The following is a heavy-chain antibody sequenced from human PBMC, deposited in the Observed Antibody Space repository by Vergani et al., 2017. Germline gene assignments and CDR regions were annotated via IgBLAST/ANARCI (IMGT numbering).Heavy chain of an antibody. CDR2: ISGSGGST. CDR3: AKQQLPTRAYYFDY. D-gene: IGHD6-13*01. CDR1: GFTVSSNY. J-gene: IGHJ4*02. Sequence: EVQLVESGGGLVQPGGSLRLSCAASGFTVSSNYMSWVRQAPGKGLEWVSAISGSGGSTYYADSVKGRFTISRDNSKNTLYLQMNSLRAEDTAVYYCAKQQLPTRAYYFDYWGQGTLVTVSS. V-gene: IGHV3-23*04.